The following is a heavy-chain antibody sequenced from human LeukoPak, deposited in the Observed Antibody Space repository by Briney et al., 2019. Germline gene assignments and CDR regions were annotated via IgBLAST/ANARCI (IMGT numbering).Heavy chain of an antibody. J-gene: IGHJ4*02. V-gene: IGHV4-39*01. CDR3: AKHYMGSYDNRGLDY. CDR1: GGSITSISYY. Sequence: PSETLSLTCAVSGGSITSISYYWGWIRQPPGKGPEWIGSIYYSGYTYYNPSVESRVTISVDTSKNQFSLKLSSMTAAGTAVYFCAKHYMGSYDNRGLDYWGQGTLVTVSS. CDR2: IYYSGYT. D-gene: IGHD3-10*01.